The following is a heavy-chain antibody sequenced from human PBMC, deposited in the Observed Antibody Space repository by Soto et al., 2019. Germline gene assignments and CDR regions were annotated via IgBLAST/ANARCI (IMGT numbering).Heavy chain of an antibody. CDR1: GGSFSSYH. CDR3: ARGYDTALAPIF. V-gene: IGHV4-34*01. J-gene: IGHJ4*02. Sequence: SEALSLTCAVYGGSFSSYHWSWIRQTPGKGLEWIGEINHLTTTNYNPSLKSRVMISLDTPKNQFSLKLSSVTAADTAVYYCARGYDTALAPIFWGQGILVTVSS. CDR2: INHLTTT. D-gene: IGHD5-18*01.